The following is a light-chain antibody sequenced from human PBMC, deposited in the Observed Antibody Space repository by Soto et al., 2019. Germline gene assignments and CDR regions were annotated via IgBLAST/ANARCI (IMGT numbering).Light chain of an antibody. CDR3: CSYAGSSTFVV. CDR2: EGS. CDR1: TSDVGSYNL. J-gene: IGLJ2*01. Sequence: QSALTQPASVSGSPGQSITISCTGPTSDVGSYNLVSWYQQHPGKAPKLMIYEGSKRPSGVSNRFSGSKSGNTASLTISGLQAEDEADYYCCSYAGSSTFVVFGGGTKVTVL. V-gene: IGLV2-23*03.